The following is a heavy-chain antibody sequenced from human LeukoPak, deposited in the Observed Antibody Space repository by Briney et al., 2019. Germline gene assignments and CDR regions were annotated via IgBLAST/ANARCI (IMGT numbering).Heavy chain of an antibody. CDR2: ISYTGSA. CDR3: ARDKQPGDY. Sequence: SETLSLTCTVSVGSISNYYWSWIRQPPGKGLEWIGYISYTGSADYNPSLKSRVTISVDTSKNQFSLKVTSLTAAGTAVYYCARDKQPGDYWDQGTLVTVSS. D-gene: IGHD5-18*01. J-gene: IGHJ4*02. V-gene: IGHV4-59*01. CDR1: VGSISNYY.